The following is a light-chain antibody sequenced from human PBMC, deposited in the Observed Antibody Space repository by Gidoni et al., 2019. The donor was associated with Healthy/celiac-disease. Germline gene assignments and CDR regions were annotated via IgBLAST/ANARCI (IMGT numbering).Light chain of an antibody. Sequence: QSALTQPASVPGSHGQSITISCTGTSSDVGGYNYVSWYQQHPGKAPKLMIYDVSNRPSGVSNRFSGSKSGNTASLTISGLQAEDEADYYCSSYTSSRYVYGTGTKVTVL. V-gene: IGLV2-14*01. J-gene: IGLJ1*01. CDR2: DVS. CDR1: SSDVGGYNY. CDR3: SSYTSSRYV.